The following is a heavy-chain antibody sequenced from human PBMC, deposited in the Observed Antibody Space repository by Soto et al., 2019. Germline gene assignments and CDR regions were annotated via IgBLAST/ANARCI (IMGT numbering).Heavy chain of an antibody. CDR2: IKTKTQGERT. CDR3: TTGSVEGY. J-gene: IGHJ4*02. Sequence: EVQLVESGGGLVKPGGSLRLSCAASGFSISSAWMNWVRQAPGKGLEWVGRIKTKTQGERTDYPAPVKGRFTISRDDSKNTLYLQMNSLKMEDTAVYYCTTGSVEGYWGQGTLVTVSS. V-gene: IGHV3-15*07. D-gene: IGHD3-3*01. CDR1: GFSISSAW.